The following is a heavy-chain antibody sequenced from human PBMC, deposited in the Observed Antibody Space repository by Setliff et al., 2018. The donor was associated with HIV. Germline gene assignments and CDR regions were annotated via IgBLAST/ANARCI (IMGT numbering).Heavy chain of an antibody. Sequence: SETLSLTCTVSSGSISSYYWIWIRQPPGKGLEWIGHIFYSGSTNHNPSLKSRVTISVDTSKNQFSLKLSSVTAADTAVYYCARQGNIVVVTSFDYWGQGTLVTVS. CDR3: ARQGNIVVVTSFDY. CDR1: SGSISSYY. J-gene: IGHJ4*02. CDR2: IFYSGST. D-gene: IGHD2-21*02. V-gene: IGHV4-59*01.